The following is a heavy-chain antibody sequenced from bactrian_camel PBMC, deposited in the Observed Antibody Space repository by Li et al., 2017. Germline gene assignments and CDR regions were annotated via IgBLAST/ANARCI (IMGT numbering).Heavy chain of an antibody. Sequence: VQLVESGGGSVQAGGSLNVSCAFSGYTGSTGRSMGWFHQVPGKEREGVACIDRDGTTIYTEAVKGRFTLSKDSAKNTLHLQMSNLKVEDTGIYSCALGQLCIMGWVKPVRSDWGQGTQVTVS. J-gene: IGHJ4*01. V-gene: IGHV3S9*01. CDR2: IDRDGTT. D-gene: IGHD3*01. CDR1: GYTGSTGRS. CDR3: ALGQLCIMGWVKPVRSD.